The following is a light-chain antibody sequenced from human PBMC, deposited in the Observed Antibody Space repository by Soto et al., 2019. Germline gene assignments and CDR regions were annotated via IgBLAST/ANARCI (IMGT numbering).Light chain of an antibody. CDR3: QSYDTRLTAWV. Sequence: QSVLTQPPSVSGTPGQRVTISCSGSTANIGTNSVNWFQHLPGTAPKLLIYTNNQRPSGVPERFSGSRSGTSASLAISGLQSEDEADYYCQSYDTRLTAWVFGGGTQLTVL. CDR1: TANIGTNS. V-gene: IGLV1-44*01. CDR2: TNN. J-gene: IGLJ3*02.